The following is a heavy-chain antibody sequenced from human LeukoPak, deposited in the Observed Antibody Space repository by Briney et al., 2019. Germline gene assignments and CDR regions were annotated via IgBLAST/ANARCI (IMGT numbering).Heavy chain of an antibody. CDR2: IYYSGST. Sequence: SETLSLTCTVSGGSISGYYWSWIRQPPGKGLEWIGYIYYSGSTYYNPSLKSRVTISVDTSKNQFSLKLSSVTAADTAVYYCARAAPSYDSSGYPHAFDIWGQGTMVTVSS. D-gene: IGHD3-22*01. V-gene: IGHV4-59*12. CDR1: GGSISGYY. CDR3: ARAAPSYDSSGYPHAFDI. J-gene: IGHJ3*02.